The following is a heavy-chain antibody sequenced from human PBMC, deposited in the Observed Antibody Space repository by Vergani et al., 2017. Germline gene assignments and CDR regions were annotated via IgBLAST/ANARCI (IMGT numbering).Heavy chain of an antibody. V-gene: IGHV4-4*03. CDR2: IYYSGST. Sequence: QVQLQESGPGLVKPPGTLSLTCAVSGDSISSNNCWTWVRQPPGKGLEWIGYIYYSGSTNYNPSLKSRVTISVDTSKNQFSLKLRSVTAADTAVYYFARVDTQVPATSHFYYMDVWGKGTTVVVSS. CDR3: ARVDTQVPATSHFYYMDV. J-gene: IGHJ6*03. D-gene: IGHD6-25*01. CDR1: GDSISSNNC.